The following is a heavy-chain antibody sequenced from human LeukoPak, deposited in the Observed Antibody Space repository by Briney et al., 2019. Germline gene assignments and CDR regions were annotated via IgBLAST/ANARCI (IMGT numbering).Heavy chain of an antibody. Sequence: GGSLRLSCAASGFTFSSYEMNWVRQAPGKGLEWVSYISSSGSTIYYADSVKGRFTISRDNAKNSLYLQMNSLRAEDTAVYYCARDYSDRGFYYGMDVWGQGTTVTVSS. CDR2: ISSSGSTI. CDR3: ARDYSDRGFYYGMDV. D-gene: IGHD4-17*01. J-gene: IGHJ6*02. V-gene: IGHV3-48*03. CDR1: GFTFSSYE.